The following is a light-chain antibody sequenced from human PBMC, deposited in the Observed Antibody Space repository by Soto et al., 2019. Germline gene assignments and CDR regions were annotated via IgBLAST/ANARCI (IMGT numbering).Light chain of an antibody. Sequence: DIQMTQSPSTLSASVGDRVSISCRASQSISDWLAWYQQKPGKAPKLLLYRSSKLDSGVPSRFSGSGSETEFTLTISSLQPDDCATYYCQDYKSYPFTFGGGTKV. J-gene: IGKJ4*01. CDR3: QDYKSYPFT. CDR2: RSS. V-gene: IGKV1-5*03. CDR1: QSISDW.